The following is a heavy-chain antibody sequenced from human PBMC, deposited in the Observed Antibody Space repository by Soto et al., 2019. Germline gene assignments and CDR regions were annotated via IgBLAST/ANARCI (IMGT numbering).Heavy chain of an antibody. CDR1: GFTFSSYG. J-gene: IGHJ6*02. CDR2: IWYDGSNK. V-gene: IGHV3-33*01. CDR3: ARDSTSDNGMDV. Sequence: GGSLRLSCAASGFTFSSYGMHWVRQAPGKGLEWVAVIWYDGSNKYYADSVKGRFTISRDNSKNTLYLQMNSLRAEDTAVYYCARDSTSDNGMDVWGQGTTVTVSS.